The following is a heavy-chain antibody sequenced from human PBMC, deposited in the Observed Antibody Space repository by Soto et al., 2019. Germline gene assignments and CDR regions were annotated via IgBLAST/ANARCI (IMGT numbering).Heavy chain of an antibody. V-gene: IGHV4-39*01. J-gene: IGHJ4*02. CDR2: IYYRVST. CDR1: GGSITSSSYY. Sequence: QLQLQESGPGLVKPSETLSLTCGVSGGSITSSSYYWGWIRQAPGRVLEWVGTIYYRVSTYYNPSLESRLTISADTSKNQLSLNLRSVTAADTAVYYCASPAGADYTFDYWGQGILVTVSS. CDR3: ASPAGADYTFDY. D-gene: IGHD4-4*01.